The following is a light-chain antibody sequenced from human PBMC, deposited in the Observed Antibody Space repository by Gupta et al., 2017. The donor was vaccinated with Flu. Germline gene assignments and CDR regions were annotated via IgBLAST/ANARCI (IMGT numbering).Light chain of an antibody. Sequence: TRSDVGGYNYDSWYQQYPGEAPKLIIYEVSRRPSGASQRFSGSKSGTTASLTISGLQPEDEADYYCCAYGRGTSFVFGSGTKVSV. CDR3: CAYGRGTSFV. V-gene: IGLV2-14*01. CDR1: RSDVGGYNY. J-gene: IGLJ1*01. CDR2: EVS.